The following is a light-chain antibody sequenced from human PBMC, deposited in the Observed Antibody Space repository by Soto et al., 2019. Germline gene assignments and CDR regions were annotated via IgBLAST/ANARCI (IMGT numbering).Light chain of an antibody. V-gene: IGKV3-20*01. J-gene: IGKJ5*01. CDR2: SAS. Sequence: EVALTQSPGTLSLSPGERATLSCRASQSVSGEYLALYQQKPGQAPRLLIYSASLKPAGIPGRFSVSGSATDFTLTISRLETEDCALFYCHQYGSSTITFGQGTRLENK. CDR3: HQYGSSTIT. CDR1: QSVSGEY.